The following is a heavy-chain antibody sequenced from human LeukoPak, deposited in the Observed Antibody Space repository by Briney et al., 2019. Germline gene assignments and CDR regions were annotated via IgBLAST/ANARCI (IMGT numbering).Heavy chain of an antibody. CDR2: ISYDGSNK. J-gene: IGHJ4*02. V-gene: IGHV3-30*04. Sequence: PGGSLRLSCAASGFIFSNYAMTWVRQAPGKGLEWVAVISYDGSNKYYADSVKGRFTISRDNSKNTLYLQMNSLRAEDTAVYYCARMYYDFWSGYYLAGGNYFDYWGQGTLVTVSS. D-gene: IGHD3-3*01. CDR3: ARMYYDFWSGYYLAGGNYFDY. CDR1: GFIFSNYA.